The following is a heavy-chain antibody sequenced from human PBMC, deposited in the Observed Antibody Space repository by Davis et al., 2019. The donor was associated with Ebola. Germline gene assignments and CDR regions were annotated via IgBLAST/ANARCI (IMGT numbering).Heavy chain of an antibody. J-gene: IGHJ6*02. CDR1: GGSFSGYY. CDR3: ARVPYYYDSSGYYLRPNYYYYYGMDV. V-gene: IGHV4-34*01. D-gene: IGHD3-22*01. Sequence: MPSETLSLTCAVYGGSFSGYYWSWIRQPPGKGLEWIGEINHSGSTNYNPSLKSRVTISVDTSKNQFSLKLSSVTAADTAVYYCARVPYYYDSSGYYLRPNYYYYYGMDVWGQGTTVTVSS. CDR2: INHSGST.